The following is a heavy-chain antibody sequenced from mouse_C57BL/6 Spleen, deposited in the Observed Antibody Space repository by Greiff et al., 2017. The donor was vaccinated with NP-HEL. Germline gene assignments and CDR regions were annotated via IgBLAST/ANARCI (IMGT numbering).Heavy chain of an antibody. CDR1: GYTFTSYW. CDR3: ARKRTGTGYFDV. J-gene: IGHJ1*03. Sequence: QVQLKQPGAELVRPGSSVKLSCKASGYTFTSYWMDWVKQRPGQGLEWIGNIYPSDSETHYNQKFKDKATLTVDKSSSTAYMQLSSLTSEDSAVYYCARKRTGTGYFDVWGTGTTVTVSS. CDR2: IYPSDSET. D-gene: IGHD4-1*01. V-gene: IGHV1-61*01.